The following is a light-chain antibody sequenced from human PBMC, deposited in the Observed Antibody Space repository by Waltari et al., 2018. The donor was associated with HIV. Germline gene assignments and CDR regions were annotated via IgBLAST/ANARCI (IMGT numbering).Light chain of an antibody. CDR1: QSIDDK. J-gene: IGKJ1*01. CDR2: AAS. CDR3: QQYKNWPPLT. Sequence: ETVMTQSPATLSASPGDTVTLSCTASQSIDDKLAWYQQKPGQSPRLLFYAASIGATGVPGGFSGSGSGTQFTLTISSLQSEDSALYYCQQYKNWPPLTFGQGTKVEIK. V-gene: IGKV3-15*01.